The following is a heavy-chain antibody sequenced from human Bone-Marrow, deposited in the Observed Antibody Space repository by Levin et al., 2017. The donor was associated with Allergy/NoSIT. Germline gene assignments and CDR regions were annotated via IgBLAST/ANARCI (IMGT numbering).Heavy chain of an antibody. V-gene: IGHV4-4*07. CDR2: IFPSGTT. D-gene: IGHD1-14*01. J-gene: IGHJ4*02. Sequence: SETLSLTCTVSGGSIRSYYWSWIRQPAGKGLEWIGRIFPSGTTSYNPSLKSRVTMSVDTSKNHFSLNLNSVTAADTAVYYCARIGIYRYFDYWGQGALVTVSS. CDR1: GGSIRSYY. CDR3: ARIGIYRYFDY.